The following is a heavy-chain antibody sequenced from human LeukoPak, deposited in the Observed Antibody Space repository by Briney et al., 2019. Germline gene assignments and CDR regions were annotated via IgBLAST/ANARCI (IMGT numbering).Heavy chain of an antibody. J-gene: IGHJ6*02. CDR3: ARTGVGVVINFRVYYYYGMDV. V-gene: IGHV4-59*12. CDR2: IYYSGTT. Sequence: TSETLSLTCTVSGGSISSYYWSWIRQPPGKGLEWIGYIYYSGTTNYNPSLKSRVTISVDTSKNQFSLKLSSVTAADTAVYYCARTGVGVVINFRVYYYYGMDVWGQGTTVTVSS. CDR1: GGSISSYY. D-gene: IGHD3-3*01.